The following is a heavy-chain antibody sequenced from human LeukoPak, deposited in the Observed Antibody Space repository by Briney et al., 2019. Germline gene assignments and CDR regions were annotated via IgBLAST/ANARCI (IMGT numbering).Heavy chain of an antibody. CDR3: ARDIPYYDSSGYYSAPYWYFDL. J-gene: IGHJ2*01. D-gene: IGHD3-22*01. CDR2: IYTSGST. V-gene: IGHV4-61*02. Sequence: PSETLPLTCTVSGGSISSGIYSWSWIRQPAGKGLEWIGRIYTSGSTNYNPSLKSRVTISVDTSKNQFSLKLSSVTAADTAVYYCARDIPYYDSSGYYSAPYWYFDLWGRGTLVTVSS. CDR1: GGSISSGIYS.